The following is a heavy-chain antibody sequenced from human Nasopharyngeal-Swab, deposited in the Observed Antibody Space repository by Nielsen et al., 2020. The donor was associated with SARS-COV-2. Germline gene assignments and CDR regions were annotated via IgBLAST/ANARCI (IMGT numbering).Heavy chain of an antibody. Sequence: WVRQAPGQGLEWMGGIIPIFGTANYAQKFQGRVTITADESTSTAYMELSSLRSEDTAVYYCASAGRELSNYFDYWGQGTLATVSS. J-gene: IGHJ4*02. CDR3: ASAGRELSNYFDY. CDR2: IIPIFGTA. D-gene: IGHD3-16*02. V-gene: IGHV1-69*01.